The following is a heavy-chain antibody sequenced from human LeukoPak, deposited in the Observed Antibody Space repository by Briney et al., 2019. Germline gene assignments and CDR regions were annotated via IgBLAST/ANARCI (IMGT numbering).Heavy chain of an antibody. CDR2: ISGSGGST. V-gene: IGHV3-23*01. J-gene: IGHJ1*01. Sequence: GTLRLSCAASGFTFSSYGMSWVRQAPGKGLEWVSAISGSGGSTYYADSVKGRFTISRDNSKNTLYLQMNSLRAEDTAVYYCARESYSSGPGQHWGQGTLVTVSS. D-gene: IGHD6-19*01. CDR1: GFTFSSYG. CDR3: ARESYSSGPGQH.